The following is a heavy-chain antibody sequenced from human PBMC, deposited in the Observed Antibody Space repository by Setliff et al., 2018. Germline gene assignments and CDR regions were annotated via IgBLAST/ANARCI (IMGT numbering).Heavy chain of an antibody. CDR1: GGSFSYYY. CDR2: INHSGST. V-gene: IGHV4-34*01. D-gene: IGHD3-22*01. J-gene: IGHJ4*02. CDR3: ARGADYHDTSGYSH. Sequence: SETLSLTCAVYGGSFSYYYWTWIRQPPGKGLEWIGEINHSGSTNYNPSLKSRVTISVDTSKDQFSLKVNSVTAADTAVYYCARGADYHDTSGYSHWGQGTLVTVSS.